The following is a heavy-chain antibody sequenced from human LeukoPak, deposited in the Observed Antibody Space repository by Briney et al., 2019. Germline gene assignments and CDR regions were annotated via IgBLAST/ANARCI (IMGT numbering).Heavy chain of an antibody. CDR3: AKAKSYYSNYDY. D-gene: IGHD4-11*01. Sequence: GGSLRLSCAASGFTFSNYNMNWVRQAPGKGLEWVSAITSSSSYIYYADSVKGRFTIFRDNSKNTLYLQVNSLRAEDTAVYYCAKAKSYYSNYDYWGQGTLVTVSS. J-gene: IGHJ4*02. CDR2: ITSSSSYI. CDR1: GFTFSNYN. V-gene: IGHV3-21*04.